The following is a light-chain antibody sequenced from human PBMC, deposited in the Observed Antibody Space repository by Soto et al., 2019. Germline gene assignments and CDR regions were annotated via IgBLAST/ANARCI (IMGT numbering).Light chain of an antibody. CDR1: SSDVGGYNS. V-gene: IGLV2-11*01. J-gene: IGLJ1*01. Sequence: QSALAQPRSVSGSPGQSVTISCSGASSDVGGYNSVSWYQQFPGKAPKLMIYDVTKRPSGVPDRFSGSKSGDTASLTISELQAEDEADYYCCSYAGSYTYVFGTGTKVTVL. CDR2: DVT. CDR3: CSYAGSYTYV.